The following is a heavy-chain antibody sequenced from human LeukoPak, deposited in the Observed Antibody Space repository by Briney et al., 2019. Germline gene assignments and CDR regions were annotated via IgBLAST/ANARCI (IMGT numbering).Heavy chain of an antibody. CDR1: GGSISNYY. CDR3: ATGGLRYCSTTSCLGY. J-gene: IGHJ4*02. D-gene: IGHD2-2*01. Sequence: PSETLSLTCTVSGGSISNYYWSWIRQPPGKGLERIGYIYYSGSTSYNTSLRSRVTMSVDTSKKFFSLHMTSVTAADTAVYYCATGGLRYCSTTSCLGYWGQGTLVTVAS. V-gene: IGHV4-59*01. CDR2: IYYSGST.